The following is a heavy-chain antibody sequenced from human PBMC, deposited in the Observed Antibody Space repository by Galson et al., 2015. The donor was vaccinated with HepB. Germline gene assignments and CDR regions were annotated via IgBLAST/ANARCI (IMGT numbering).Heavy chain of an antibody. V-gene: IGHV3-23*01. J-gene: IGHJ4*02. CDR1: GFTFSSYA. CDR2: ISGSGGST. D-gene: IGHD3-10*01. CDR3: AKVQQGSGSYDY. Sequence: SLRLSCAASGFTFSSYAMSWVRQAPGKGLEWVSAISGSGGSTYYADSVKGRFTISRDNSKNTLYLQMNSLRAEDTAVYYCAKVQQGSGSYDYWGQGTLVTVSS.